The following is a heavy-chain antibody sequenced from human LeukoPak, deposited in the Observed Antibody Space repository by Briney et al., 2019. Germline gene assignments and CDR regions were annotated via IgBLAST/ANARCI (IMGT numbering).Heavy chain of an antibody. CDR2: ISSSSSYI. D-gene: IGHD6-6*01. CDR3: ARGVGSSSSY. J-gene: IGHJ4*02. Sequence: GGPLSLPVEASGFTFIGYTINGVGKAPGKGLEWVSSISSSSSYIYYADSVKGRFTISRDNAKNSLYLQMNSLRAEDTAVYYCARGVGSSSSYWGQGTLVTVSS. V-gene: IGHV3-21*01. CDR1: GFTFIGYT.